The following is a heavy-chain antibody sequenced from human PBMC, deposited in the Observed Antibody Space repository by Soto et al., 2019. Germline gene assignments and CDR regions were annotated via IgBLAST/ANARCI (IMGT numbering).Heavy chain of an antibody. Sequence: GGSLRLSCAASGFFIGNFGMHWVRRAPGKGLEWVAAIQSDGSKKYYADSVKGRFTISRDNSKNTLDLQMDSLRAEDTGVYFCARDDCSSPSCYVYWGQGTPVTVSS. CDR2: IQSDGSKK. CDR3: ARDDCSSPSCYVY. V-gene: IGHV3-33*01. CDR1: GFFIGNFG. D-gene: IGHD2-2*01. J-gene: IGHJ4*02.